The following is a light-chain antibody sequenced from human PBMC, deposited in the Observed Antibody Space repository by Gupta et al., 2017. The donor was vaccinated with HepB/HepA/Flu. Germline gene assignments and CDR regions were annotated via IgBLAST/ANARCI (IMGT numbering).Light chain of an antibody. Sequence: EVVLAQSPGTLSLSPGERATLSCRASQSIRNNFLSWYQQKPGQAPRLLIHAASSRAAGIPERFSGSGSGTDFSLTISRLEPEDFAIYYCQQDGFTPLTFGGGTKVEIK. V-gene: IGKV3-20*01. CDR1: QSIRNNF. CDR3: QQDGFTPLT. CDR2: AAS. J-gene: IGKJ4*01.